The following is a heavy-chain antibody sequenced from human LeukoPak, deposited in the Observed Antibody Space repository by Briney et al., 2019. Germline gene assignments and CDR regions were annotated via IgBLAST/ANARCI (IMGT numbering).Heavy chain of an antibody. D-gene: IGHD3-10*01. Sequence: GGSLRLSCAASGFTFSSYAMTWVRQAPGKGLEWVSDISGSGGSTYYADSVKGRFTISRDNSKNTLYLQMNSLRAEDTAVYYCAKHWEPLNMARGDYFDYWGQGTLVTVSS. V-gene: IGHV3-23*01. CDR2: ISGSGGST. J-gene: IGHJ4*02. CDR1: GFTFSSYA. CDR3: AKHWEPLNMARGDYFDY.